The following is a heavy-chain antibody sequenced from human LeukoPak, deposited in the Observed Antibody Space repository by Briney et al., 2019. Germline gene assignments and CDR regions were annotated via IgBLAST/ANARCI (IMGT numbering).Heavy chain of an antibody. V-gene: IGHV3-11*01. Sequence: GGSLRLSCAASGFTFRDYYLSWVRQGPGEGLGWGFYISSSGSTIYYADSVKGRFTISRDNAKNSLYLQMNSLRAEDTAVYYCARLLDYYDTAFDIWGQGTMVTVSS. J-gene: IGHJ3*02. CDR1: GFTFRDYY. CDR2: ISSSGSTI. D-gene: IGHD3-22*01. CDR3: ARLLDYYDTAFDI.